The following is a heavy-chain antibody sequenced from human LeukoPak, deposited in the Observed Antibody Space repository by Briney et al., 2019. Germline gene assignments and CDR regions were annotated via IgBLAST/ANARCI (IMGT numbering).Heavy chain of an antibody. V-gene: IGHV3-23*01. D-gene: IGHD3-16*01. CDR3: AKDDDWGRYKH. CDR1: GFTFSSHG. Sequence: GGSLRLSCAASGFTFSSHGMNWVRQAPGKGLEWVSGISPSGGITYYTDSVKGRFTISGDNSKNTQSLQMNSLRAEDTAVYYCAKDDDWGRYKHWGQGTLVTVSS. CDR2: ISPSGGIT. J-gene: IGHJ1*01.